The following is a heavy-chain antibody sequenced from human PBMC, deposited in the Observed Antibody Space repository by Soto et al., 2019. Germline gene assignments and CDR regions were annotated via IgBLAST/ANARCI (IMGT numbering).Heavy chain of an antibody. CDR3: ARAVVVAATRNWFDP. CDR2: IYHSGST. V-gene: IGHV4-4*02. J-gene: IGHJ5*02. Sequence: SETLSLTCAVSGGSISSSNWWSWVRQPPGKGLEWIGEIYHSGSTNYNPSLKSRVTISVDKSKNQFSLKLSSVTAADTAVYYCARAVVVAATRNWFDPWGQGTLVTVSS. D-gene: IGHD2-15*01. CDR1: GGSISSSNW.